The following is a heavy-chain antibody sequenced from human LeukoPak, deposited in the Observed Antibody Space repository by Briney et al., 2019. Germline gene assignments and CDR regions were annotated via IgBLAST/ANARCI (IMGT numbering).Heavy chain of an antibody. CDR3: ARETYYYDSSGYYTDY. J-gene: IGHJ4*02. Sequence: PSVTLSLTCTVSGGSISSGDYYWSWIRQPPGKGLEWIGYIYYSGSTYYNPSLKSRVTISVDTSKNQFSLKLSSVTAADTAVYYCARETYYYDSSGYYTDYWGQGTLVTVSS. D-gene: IGHD3-22*01. V-gene: IGHV4-30-4*08. CDR1: GGSISSGDYY. CDR2: IYYSGST.